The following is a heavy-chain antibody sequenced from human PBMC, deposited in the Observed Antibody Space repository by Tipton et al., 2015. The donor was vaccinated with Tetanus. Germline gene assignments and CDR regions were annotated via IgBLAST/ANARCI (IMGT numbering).Heavy chain of an antibody. CDR3: VANDGGLEHGQH. J-gene: IGHJ1*01. CDR2: THYSGNT. D-gene: IGHD2-8*01. Sequence: TLSLTCTVSGGSIGSYYCSWVRQPPGKGLEWIGHTHYSGNTNYNSSLWSRVTISLDTSKNQFSLKLSSVTAADTAVYYCVANDGGLEHGQHWGQGTLVIVSS. V-gene: IGHV4-59*01. CDR1: GGSIGSYY.